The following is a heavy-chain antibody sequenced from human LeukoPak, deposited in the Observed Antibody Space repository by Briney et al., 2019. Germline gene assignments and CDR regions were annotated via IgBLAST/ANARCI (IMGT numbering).Heavy chain of an antibody. D-gene: IGHD6-19*01. V-gene: IGHV3-30*18. J-gene: IGHJ4*02. CDR3: AKGGSGWQSDGRYFDY. CDR1: GFTFSNYD. CDR2: ISYDGTNK. Sequence: PGRSLRLSCAASGFTFSNYDMHWVRQALGKGLEWVAVISYDGTNKYYADSVKGRFTISRDNSKNTLYLQMNSLRAEDTAVYYCAKGGSGWQSDGRYFDYWGQGTLVTVSS.